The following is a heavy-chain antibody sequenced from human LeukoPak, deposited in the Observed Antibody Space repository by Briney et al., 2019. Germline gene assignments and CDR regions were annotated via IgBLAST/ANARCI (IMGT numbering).Heavy chain of an antibody. CDR1: GFTFDDYA. CDR2: ISWNSGSI. CDR3: AKDAMYSSGWFDY. D-gene: IGHD6-19*01. Sequence: GGSLRLSCAASGFTFDDYAMHWVRQAPGKGLEWVSGISWNSGSIGYADSVKGRFTISRDNAKNPLYLQMNSLRAEDTALYYCAKDAMYSSGWFDYWGQGTLVTVSS. J-gene: IGHJ4*02. V-gene: IGHV3-9*01.